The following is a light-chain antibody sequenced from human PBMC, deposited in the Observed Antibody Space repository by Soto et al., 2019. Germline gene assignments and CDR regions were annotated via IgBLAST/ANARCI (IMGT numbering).Light chain of an antibody. CDR1: SSNIGAGYD. J-gene: IGLJ2*01. CDR2: GDI. CDR3: QSYDSSLSISV. V-gene: IGLV1-40*01. Sequence: QSVLTQPPSVSGAPGQRVSISCTVTSSNIGAGYDVHWYQHLPGTAPKLLIFGDINRPSGVPDRFSGSKSGTSASLAITGLQAEDEADYYCQSYDSSLSISVFGGGTKLTVL.